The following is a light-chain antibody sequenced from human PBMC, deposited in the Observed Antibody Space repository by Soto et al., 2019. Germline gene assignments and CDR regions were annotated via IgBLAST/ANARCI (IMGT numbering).Light chain of an antibody. V-gene: IGLV2-8*01. CDR2: EVT. CDR1: SSDVGGYDH. J-gene: IGLJ1*01. CDR3: SSDAGNYNYV. Sequence: QSAPTQPPSASGSLGQSVINPCTGTSSDVGGYDHVSWYQQHPGKAPKLMIYEVTERPAGVPNRFSGSKSGNTASLTVSGLQAEDEADYYCSSDAGNYNYVFGTGTKLTVL.